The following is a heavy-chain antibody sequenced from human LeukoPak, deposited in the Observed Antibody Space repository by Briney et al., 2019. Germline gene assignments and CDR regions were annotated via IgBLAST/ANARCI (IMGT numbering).Heavy chain of an antibody. V-gene: IGHV3-30*18. Sequence: GGSLRLSCAASGFTFSSYGMHWVRQAPGKGLEWVAVTSYDGNNKYYADSVKGRFTISRDNSKNTLYLQMNSLRAEDTAVYYCAKGPTAMVLDYWGQGTLVTVSS. CDR3: AKGPTAMVLDY. CDR1: GFTFSSYG. J-gene: IGHJ4*02. CDR2: TSYDGNNK. D-gene: IGHD5-18*01.